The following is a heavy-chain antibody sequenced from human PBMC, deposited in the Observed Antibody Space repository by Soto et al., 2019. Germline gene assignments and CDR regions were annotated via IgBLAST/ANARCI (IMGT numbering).Heavy chain of an antibody. V-gene: IGHV4-34*01. J-gene: IGHJ4*02. CDR2: INHSGIT. D-gene: IGHD1-20*01. CDR3: VRVPYNYHSRYFDY. Sequence: SETLSLTCTVSGGSFSGYFWTWIRQPPGKGLEWLAEINHSGITNYNPSVESRVSMSLDPSKNQFSLRLYSVTAAHTAVYYCVRVPYNYHSRYFDYWGQGTLVTVSS. CDR1: GGSFSGYF.